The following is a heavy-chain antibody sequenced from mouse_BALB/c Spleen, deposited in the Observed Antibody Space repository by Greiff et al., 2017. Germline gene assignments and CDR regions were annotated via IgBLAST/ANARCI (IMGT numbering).Heavy chain of an antibody. V-gene: IGHV5-6-5*01. D-gene: IGHD2-4*01. J-gene: IGHJ3*01. CDR3: ARGHDYDGGTWFAY. Sequence: DVKLVESGGGLVKPGGSLKLSCAASGFTFSSYAMSWVRQTPEKRLEWVASISSGGSTYYPDSVKGRFTISRDNARNILYLQMSSLRSEDTAMYYCARGHDYDGGTWFAYWGQGTLVTVSA. CDR1: GFTFSSYA. CDR2: ISSGGST.